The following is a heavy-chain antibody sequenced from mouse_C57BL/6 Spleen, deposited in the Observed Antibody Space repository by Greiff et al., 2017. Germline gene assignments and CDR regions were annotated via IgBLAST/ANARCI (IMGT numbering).Heavy chain of an antibody. V-gene: IGHV1-26*01. J-gene: IGHJ4*01. D-gene: IGHD2-5*01. CDR2: INPNNGGT. CDR3: ARRRYSNYVYYAMDY. Sequence: EVQLQQSGPELVKPGASVKISCKASGYTFTDYYMNWVKQSHGKSLEWIGDINPNNGGTSYNQKFKGKATLTVDKSSSTAYMELRSLTSEDSAVYYCARRRYSNYVYYAMDYWGQGTSVTVSS. CDR1: GYTFTDYY.